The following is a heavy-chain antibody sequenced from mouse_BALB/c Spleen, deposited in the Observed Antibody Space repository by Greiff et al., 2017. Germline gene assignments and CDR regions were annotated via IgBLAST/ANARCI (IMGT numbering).Heavy chain of an antibody. CDR1: GYSITSDYA. Sequence: EVMLVESGPGLVKPSQSLSLTCTVTGYSITSDYAWNWIRQFPGNKLEWMGYISYSGSTSYNPSLKSRISITRDTSKNQFFLQLNSVTTEDTATYYCAREGVYRYFAYWGQGTLVTVSA. CDR3: AREGVYRYFAY. V-gene: IGHV3-2*02. CDR2: ISYSGST. D-gene: IGHD2-14*01. J-gene: IGHJ3*01.